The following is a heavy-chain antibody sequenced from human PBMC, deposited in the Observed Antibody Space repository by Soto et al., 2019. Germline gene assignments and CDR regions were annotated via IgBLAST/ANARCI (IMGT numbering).Heavy chain of an antibody. CDR3: ARDKRITIFGVVIEGDPTDYYGMDV. Sequence: QAQLQESGPGLVKPSQTLSLTCTVSGGSISSGDYYWSWIRQPPGKGLEWIGYIYYSGSTYYNPSLKSRVTISVDTSKNQFSLKLSSVTAADTAVYYCARDKRITIFGVVIEGDPTDYYGMDVWGQGTTVTVSS. D-gene: IGHD3-3*01. CDR2: IYYSGST. V-gene: IGHV4-30-4*01. J-gene: IGHJ6*02. CDR1: GGSISSGDYY.